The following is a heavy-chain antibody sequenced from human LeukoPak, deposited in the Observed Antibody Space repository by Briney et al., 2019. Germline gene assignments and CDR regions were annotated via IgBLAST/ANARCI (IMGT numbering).Heavy chain of an antibody. CDR3: ARHAMLRGIDY. CDR1: GGSISSSSYY. J-gene: IGHJ4*02. V-gene: IGHV4-39*01. CDR2: TYYSGST. D-gene: IGHD3-10*01. Sequence: ASETLSLTCTVSGGSISSSSYYWGWIRQPPGKGLEWIGSTYYSGSTYYNPSLKSRVTISVDTSKNQFSLKLSSVTAADTAVYYCARHAMLRGIDYWGQGTLVTVSS.